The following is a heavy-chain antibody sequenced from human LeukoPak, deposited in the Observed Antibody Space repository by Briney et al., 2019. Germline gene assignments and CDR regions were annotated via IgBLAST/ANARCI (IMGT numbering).Heavy chain of an antibody. J-gene: IGHJ6*02. CDR1: GLIVSNYW. CDR3: ANVFYYGMEV. Sequence: GGSLRLSCAASGLIVSNYWMSCVRQAPGKGLEWVANIKQDGSEKYYVDSVKGRFTISRDNVKNSLYLQMNSLRAEDTAVYYCANVFYYGMEVWGQGTTVTVSS. V-gene: IGHV3-7*01. CDR2: IKQDGSEK.